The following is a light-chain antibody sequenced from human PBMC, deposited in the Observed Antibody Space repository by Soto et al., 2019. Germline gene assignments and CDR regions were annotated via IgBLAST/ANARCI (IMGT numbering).Light chain of an antibody. Sequence: DIELTQSPSSLSAPVGDKLTITCRANQSITNFLNWYQKKPGEVPRLLIYAASRLGNGVPSRFSGSGSGTDFALTINSLQPEDFATYYCQQSYTTPRLSFGGGTRV. J-gene: IGKJ4*01. V-gene: IGKV1-39*01. CDR1: QSITNF. CDR2: AAS. CDR3: QQSYTTPRLS.